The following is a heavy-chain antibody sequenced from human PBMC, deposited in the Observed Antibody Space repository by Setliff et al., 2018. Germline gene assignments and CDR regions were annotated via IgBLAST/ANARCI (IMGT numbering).Heavy chain of an antibody. Sequence: SETLSLTCNVSGVSISSYYWSWIRQAPGKGLESLGYIQNSGGINYNPSLKSRVTISVDTSTNQFSLKLTSVTAADTAVYYCARLSWNGLRYFGLDVWGQGTTVTSP. V-gene: IGHV4-59*01. CDR3: ARLSWNGLRYFGLDV. D-gene: IGHD3-3*01. J-gene: IGHJ6*02. CDR1: GVSISSYY. CDR2: IQNSGGI.